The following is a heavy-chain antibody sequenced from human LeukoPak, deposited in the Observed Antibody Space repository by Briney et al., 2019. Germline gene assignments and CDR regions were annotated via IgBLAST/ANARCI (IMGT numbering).Heavy chain of an antibody. CDR2: ISYDGSNK. J-gene: IGHJ6*03. V-gene: IGHV3-30*04. D-gene: IGHD3-3*01. CDR3: ARGPPYYDFWSGYPLDYYYYMDV. CDR1: GFTFSSYA. Sequence: PGGSLRLSCAASGFTFSSYAMHWAAQAPGKGLEWVAVISYDGSNKYYADSVKGRFTISRDNSKNTLYLQMNSLRAEDTAVYYCARGPPYYDFWSGYPLDYYYYMDVWGKGTTVTVSS.